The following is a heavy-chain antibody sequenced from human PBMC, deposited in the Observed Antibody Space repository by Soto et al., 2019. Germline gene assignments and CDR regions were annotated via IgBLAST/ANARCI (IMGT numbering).Heavy chain of an antibody. CDR3: ERVNDSSGYYGDWFDP. CDR1: GGSISSGGYY. CDR2: IYYSGST. Sequence: QVQLQESGPGLVKPSQTLSLTCTVSGGSISSGGYYWSWIRQHPGKGLEWIGYIYYSGSTYYNPSLKSRVTISVDTSKNQFSLKLSSVTAADTAVYYCERVNDSSGYYGDWFDPWGQGTLVTVSS. V-gene: IGHV4-31*03. D-gene: IGHD3-22*01. J-gene: IGHJ5*02.